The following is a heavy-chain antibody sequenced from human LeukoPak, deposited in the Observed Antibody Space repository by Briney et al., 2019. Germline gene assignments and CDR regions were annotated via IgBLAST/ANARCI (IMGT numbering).Heavy chain of an antibody. Sequence: PSETLSLTCTVSGGSISSYYWSWIRQPPGKGLEWIGYIYYSGSTNYNPSLKSRVTISVDTSKNQFSLKLSSVTAADTAVYYCARVPPYGEGYFDYWGQGALVTASS. D-gene: IGHD4-17*01. CDR3: ARVPPYGEGYFDY. V-gene: IGHV4-59*01. CDR1: GGSISSYY. J-gene: IGHJ4*02. CDR2: IYYSGST.